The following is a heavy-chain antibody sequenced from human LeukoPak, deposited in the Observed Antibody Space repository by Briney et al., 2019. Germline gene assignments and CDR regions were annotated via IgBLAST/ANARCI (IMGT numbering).Heavy chain of an antibody. CDR1: GFTFSSYW. V-gene: IGHV3-7*01. CDR3: ARCNDYGDYYVDY. Sequence: GGSLRLSCAASGFTFSSYWMSWVRQAPGKGLEWVANIKQDGSEKYYVDSVKGRFTISRDNAKNSLYLQMNSLRAEDTAVYYCARCNDYGDYYVDYWGQGTLVTVSS. D-gene: IGHD4-17*01. CDR2: IKQDGSEK. J-gene: IGHJ4*02.